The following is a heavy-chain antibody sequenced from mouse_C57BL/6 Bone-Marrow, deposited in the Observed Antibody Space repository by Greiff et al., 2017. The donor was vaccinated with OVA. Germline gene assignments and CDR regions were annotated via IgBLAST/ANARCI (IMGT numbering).Heavy chain of an antibody. V-gene: IGHV1-82*01. CDR1: GYAFSSSW. Sequence: QVQLQQSGPELVKPGASVKISCKASGYAFSSSWMNWVKQRPGKGLEWIGRIYPGDGDTNYNGKFKGKAALTADKSSSTAYMQLSSLTSEDSAVYFCAIIYYGIAMDYWGQGTSVTVSS. CDR2: IYPGDGDT. J-gene: IGHJ4*01. D-gene: IGHD2-1*01. CDR3: AIIYYGIAMDY.